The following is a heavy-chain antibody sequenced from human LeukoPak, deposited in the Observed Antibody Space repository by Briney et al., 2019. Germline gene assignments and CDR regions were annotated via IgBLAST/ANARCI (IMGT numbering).Heavy chain of an antibody. D-gene: IGHD3-16*01. CDR2: ITGSGGST. J-gene: IGHJ6*03. Sequence: GGSLRLSCAASGFTFSSYATSWVRQAPGKGLEWVSSITGSGGSTHYADSVKGRFTISRDNSKNTLYLQMNSLRVEDTAVYYCATHGGGTYYYYHMDVWGKGTTVTVSS. V-gene: IGHV3-23*01. CDR3: ATHGGGTYYYYHMDV. CDR1: GFTFSSYA.